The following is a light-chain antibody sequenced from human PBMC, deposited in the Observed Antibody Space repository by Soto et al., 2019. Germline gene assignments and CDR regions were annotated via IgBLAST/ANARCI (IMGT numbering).Light chain of an antibody. V-gene: IGLV1-40*01. CDR1: ISNIGAGYD. Sequence: QAVRAEPRSVSGAPGQRVTIACTGSISNIGAGYDVHWYQQLPGTAPKLLIYGNSNRPSGVPDRFSGSKSGTSASLAITGLQAEDEADYYCQSYDSSLSEVFGTGTKVTVL. CDR2: GNS. J-gene: IGLJ1*01. CDR3: QSYDSSLSEV.